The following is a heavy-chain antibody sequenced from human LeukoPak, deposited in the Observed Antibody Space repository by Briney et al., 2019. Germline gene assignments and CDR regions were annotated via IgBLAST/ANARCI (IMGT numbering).Heavy chain of an antibody. CDR2: TSAYNGNT. CDR1: GYTFTSYG. D-gene: IGHD6-13*01. Sequence: ASVKVSCKASGYTFTSYGISWVRQAPGQGLEWMGWTSAYNGNTNYAQKLQGRVTMTTDTSTSTAYMELRSLRSDDTAVYYCARLSSWYNYYYYGMDVWGQGTTVTVSS. V-gene: IGHV1-18*01. CDR3: ARLSSWYNYYYYGMDV. J-gene: IGHJ6*02.